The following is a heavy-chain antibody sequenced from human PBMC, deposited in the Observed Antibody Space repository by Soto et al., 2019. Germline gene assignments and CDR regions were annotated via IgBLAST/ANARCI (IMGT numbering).Heavy chain of an antibody. J-gene: IGHJ5*02. CDR1: GYRFTSYW. CDR2: IYPGDSVT. Sequence: EVQLVQSGAEVKKPGESLKISCKGSGYRFTSYWIGWVRQRPGKGLEWMGIIYPGDSVTRYRPSLRGQVTISADKSISTAYLQWSSRTASDTAIYYWARAIEMSTIGWFDPWGQGTLVTVSS. CDR3: ARAIEMSTIGWFDP. V-gene: IGHV5-51*01. D-gene: IGHD1-1*01.